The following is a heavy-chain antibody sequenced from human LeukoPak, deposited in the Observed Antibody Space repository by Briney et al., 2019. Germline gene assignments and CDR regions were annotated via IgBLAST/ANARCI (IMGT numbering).Heavy chain of an antibody. J-gene: IGHJ4*02. D-gene: IGHD6-13*01. CDR2: IYYSGST. Sequence: SETLSLTRTVSGGSISSYYWSWIRQPPGKGLEWIGYIYYSGSTNYNPSLKSRVTISVDTSKNQFSLKLSSVTAADTAVYYCARTPYSSSWYPSYFDYWGQGTLVTVSS. CDR1: GGSISSYY. V-gene: IGHV4-59*01. CDR3: ARTPYSSSWYPSYFDY.